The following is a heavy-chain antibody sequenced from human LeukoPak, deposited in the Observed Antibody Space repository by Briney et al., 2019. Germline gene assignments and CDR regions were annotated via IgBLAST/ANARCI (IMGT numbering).Heavy chain of an antibody. V-gene: IGHV4-31*03. J-gene: IGHJ6*02. Sequence: PSETLSLTCTVSGGSISSGGYYWSWIRQHPGKGLEWIGYIYYSGSTYYNPSLKSRVTISVDTSKNQFPLKLSSVTAADTAVYYCARDTTTYYGMDVWGQGTTVTVSS. CDR3: ARDTTTYYGMDV. CDR2: IYYSGST. CDR1: GGSISSGGYY. D-gene: IGHD4-11*01.